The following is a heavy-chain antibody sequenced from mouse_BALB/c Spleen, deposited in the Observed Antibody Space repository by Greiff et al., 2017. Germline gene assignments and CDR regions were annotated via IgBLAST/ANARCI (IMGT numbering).Heavy chain of an antibody. J-gene: IGHJ1*01. D-gene: IGHD1-1*01. CDR1: GYTFTSSW. V-gene: IGHV1S130*01. Sequence: VQLQQPGAVLVRPGGSLKLSCTASGYTFTSSWMHWVKQRPGQGLEWIGEIHPNSGNTNYNDKFKGKATLTVDTSTSTDNVDLSSLTSEDSAVYYCARSLRGSSYDWYFDVWGAGTTVTVSS. CDR3: ARSLRGSSYDWYFDV. CDR2: IHPNSGNT.